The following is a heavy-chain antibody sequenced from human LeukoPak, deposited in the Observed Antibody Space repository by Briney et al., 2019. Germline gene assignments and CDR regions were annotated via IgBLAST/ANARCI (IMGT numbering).Heavy chain of an antibody. V-gene: IGHV4-38-2*02. CDR2: ISHSGST. CDR1: GYSISSGYY. D-gene: IGHD6-19*01. CDR3: ARGRIAVAGTSD. Sequence: SETLSLTCTVSGYSISSGYYWGWIRQPPGKGLEWIGSISHSGSTYYNPSLKSRATISMDTSKNQFSLKLTSVTAADTAVYYCARGRIAVAGTSDWGQGTLVTVSS. J-gene: IGHJ4*02.